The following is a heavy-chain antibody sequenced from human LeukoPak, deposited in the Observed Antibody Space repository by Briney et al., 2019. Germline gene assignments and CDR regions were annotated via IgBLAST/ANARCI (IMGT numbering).Heavy chain of an antibody. CDR3: ARHPFVGGPFDY. CDR2: TYYRSKWYY. D-gene: IGHD3-16*01. Sequence: SQTLSLTCAISGDSVSSNSAAWNWIRQSPSRGLEWLGRTYYRSKWYYDYATSVKGRITINPDTSKNQFSLKLSSVTAADTAVYYCARHPFVGGPFDYWGQRTLVTVSS. V-gene: IGHV6-1*01. J-gene: IGHJ4*02. CDR1: GDSVSSNSAA.